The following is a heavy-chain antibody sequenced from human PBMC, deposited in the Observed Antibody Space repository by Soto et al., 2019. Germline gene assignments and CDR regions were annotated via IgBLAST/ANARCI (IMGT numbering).Heavy chain of an antibody. CDR2: INPKFGDT. CDR3: ATNMDYYYGPGSGNGHGF. V-gene: IGHV1-2*02. J-gene: IGHJ6*02. Sequence: QVQLVQSGAEVKEPGDSVRVSCEASGYTFTAYYVHWVRQAPGQGLEWMGWINPKFGDTTYAQDFQGRVSMTRDMSISTVYMELSRLTSDDTAIYYCATNMDYYYGPGSGNGHGFWGQGTTVTV. D-gene: IGHD3-10*01. CDR1: GYTFTAYY.